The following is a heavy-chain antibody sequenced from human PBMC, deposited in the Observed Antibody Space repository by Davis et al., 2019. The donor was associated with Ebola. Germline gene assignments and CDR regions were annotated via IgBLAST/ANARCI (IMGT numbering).Heavy chain of an antibody. V-gene: IGHV3-30*03. D-gene: IGHD2-15*01. CDR3: ARERVTCGGGSCYYSGLDV. Sequence: PGGSLRLSCAASGFTFRTYGMHWVRQAPGKGLEWVAVISYDGNNKNYTDSVKGRFTISRDNAKSSLYLQMNSLRAEDTAVYYCARERVTCGGGSCYYSGLDVWGLGTTVTVSS. CDR2: ISYDGNNK. CDR1: GFTFRTYG. J-gene: IGHJ6*02.